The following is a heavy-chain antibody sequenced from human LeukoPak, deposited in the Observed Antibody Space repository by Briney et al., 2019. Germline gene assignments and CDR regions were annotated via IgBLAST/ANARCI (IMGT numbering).Heavy chain of an antibody. CDR1: GFTFSSYA. V-gene: IGHV3-23*01. D-gene: IGHD3-22*01. Sequence: GGSLRLSCAASGFTFSSYAMSWVRQAPGKGLEWVSAISGSGGSTYYVDSVKGRFTISRDNSKNTLYLQMNSLRAEDTAVYYCAKGGGPYYYDSSGYYIDAFDIWGQGTMVTVSS. CDR3: AKGGGPYYYDSSGYYIDAFDI. CDR2: ISGSGGST. J-gene: IGHJ3*02.